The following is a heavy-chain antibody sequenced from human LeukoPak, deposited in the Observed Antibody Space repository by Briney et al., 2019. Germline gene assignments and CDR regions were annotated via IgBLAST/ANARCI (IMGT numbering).Heavy chain of an antibody. CDR2: ISSSSSYI. Sequence: GGSLRLSCAASGFTFSSYSMNWVRQAPGKGLEWVSSISSSSSYIYYADSVKGRFTITRDNAKNSLYLQMNSLRAEDTAVYYCARGGGSGWYVGYYFDYWGQGTLVTVSS. CDR3: ARGGGSGWYVGYYFDY. J-gene: IGHJ4*02. CDR1: GFTFSSYS. V-gene: IGHV3-21*01. D-gene: IGHD6-19*01.